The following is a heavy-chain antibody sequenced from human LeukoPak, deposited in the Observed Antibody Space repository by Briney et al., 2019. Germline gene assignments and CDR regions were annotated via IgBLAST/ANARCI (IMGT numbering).Heavy chain of an antibody. V-gene: IGHV3-23*01. Sequence: GGSLRLSCAASGFTFSSYAMNWVRQAPGKGLEWVSAIRGSGGSTYYADSVKGQFTISRDNSKNTLYLQMNSLRAEDTAVYYRAKDRIAVAPYYFDYWGQGTLVTVSS. CDR1: GFTFSSYA. CDR2: IRGSGGST. J-gene: IGHJ4*02. CDR3: AKDRIAVAPYYFDY. D-gene: IGHD6-19*01.